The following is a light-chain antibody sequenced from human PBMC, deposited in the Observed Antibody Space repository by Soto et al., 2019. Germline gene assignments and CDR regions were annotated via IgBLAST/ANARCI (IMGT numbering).Light chain of an antibody. CDR1: SSDVVNDLL. J-gene: IGLJ1*01. V-gene: IGLV2-23*01. Sequence: QSALTQPASVSGSPGQSITISCTGTSSDVVNDLLVSWYQQQPGKAPKLMIYEGTKRPAGVSDRFSGSKSGNTASLTISGLQAEDEADYYCCSNAAGSTYVFGSGTKLTVL. CDR3: CSNAAGSTYV. CDR2: EGT.